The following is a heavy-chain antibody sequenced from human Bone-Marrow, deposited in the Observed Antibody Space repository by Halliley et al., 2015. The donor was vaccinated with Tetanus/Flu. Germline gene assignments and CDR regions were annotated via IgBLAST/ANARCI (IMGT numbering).Heavy chain of an antibody. J-gene: IGHJ4*02. V-gene: IGHV4-4*02. CDR2: IYQSGST. CDR1: GGSISGSKW. D-gene: IGHD3-9*01. Sequence: TLSLPCTVSGGSISGSKWWTWVRQPPGKGLEWIGEIYQSGSTNYNPSLKVSVTIAVDKSKSQFSLNLSPLTATDPAVYYFAKAEGPRWLDQRGQGIVFSVSS. CDR3: AKAEGPRWLDQ.